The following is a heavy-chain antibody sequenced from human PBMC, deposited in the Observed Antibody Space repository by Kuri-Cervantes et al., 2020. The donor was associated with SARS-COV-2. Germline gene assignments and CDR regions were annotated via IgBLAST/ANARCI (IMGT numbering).Heavy chain of an antibody. V-gene: IGHV3-21*01. Sequence: GESLKISCAASGFTFSTYSMTWVRQAPGKGLEWVSSISSSSSQRYYVDSVKGRFTISRDNAKNSLYLQMNSLRAEDTAVYYCASLLSGGGAHLYYFYMDDWGKGTSVTVSS. CDR1: GFTFSTYS. J-gene: IGHJ6*03. CDR2: ISSSSSQR. CDR3: ASLLSGGGAHLYYFYMDD. D-gene: IGHD3-16*01.